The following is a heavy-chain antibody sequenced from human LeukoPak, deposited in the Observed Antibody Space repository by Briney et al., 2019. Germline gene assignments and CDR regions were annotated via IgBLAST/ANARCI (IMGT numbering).Heavy chain of an antibody. V-gene: IGHV4-59*01. J-gene: IGHJ4*02. CDR2: IFYSGDT. D-gene: IGHD4-17*01. Sequence: PSETLSLTCTVSGGSFSNYYWTWIRQPPGRGLEWIGYIFYSGDTNYNPSLKRRVTMSLDTSKNQFSLRLNSVTAADTAVYYCAREDYGDQYYFDYWGQGTLVTVSS. CDR3: AREDYGDQYYFDY. CDR1: GGSFSNYY.